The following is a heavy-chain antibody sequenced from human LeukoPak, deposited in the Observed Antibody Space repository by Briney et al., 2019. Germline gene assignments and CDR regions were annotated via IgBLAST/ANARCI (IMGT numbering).Heavy chain of an antibody. CDR1: GYTFTSYG. Sequence: ASVKVSCKASGYTFTSYGISRVRQARGQVLDWMGWISAYNGNTNYAQKLQGRVTMTTDTSTSTAYMELRSLRSDDTAVYYCARDPSTLYSGSYYYMDVWGKGTTVTISS. D-gene: IGHD1-26*01. J-gene: IGHJ6*03. CDR2: ISAYNGNT. V-gene: IGHV1-18*01. CDR3: ARDPSTLYSGSYYYMDV.